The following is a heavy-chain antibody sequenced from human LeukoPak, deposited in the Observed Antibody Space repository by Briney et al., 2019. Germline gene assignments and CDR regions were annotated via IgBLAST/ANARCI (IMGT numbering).Heavy chain of an antibody. CDR2: IYHSGST. CDR3: ARDPTYYDFWSGGFQGY. D-gene: IGHD3-3*01. CDR1: GGSISSGGYY. Sequence: MTSETLSLTCTVSGGSISSGGYYWSWIRQPPGKGLEWIGYIYHSGSTYYNPSLKSRVTISVDRSKNQFSLKLSSVTAADTAVYYCARDPTYYDFWSGGFQGYWGQGTLVTVSS. V-gene: IGHV4-30-2*01. J-gene: IGHJ4*02.